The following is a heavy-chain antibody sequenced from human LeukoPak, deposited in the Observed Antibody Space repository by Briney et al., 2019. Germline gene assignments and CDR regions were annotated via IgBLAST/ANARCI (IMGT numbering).Heavy chain of an antibody. CDR2: ISWNSGSI. J-gene: IGHJ4*02. V-gene: IGHV3-9*01. CDR1: VFTFQDYA. CDR3: AKALQTLNNSGWAVFDY. Sequence: GRSLRLFCAASVFTFQDYAMHWVRQAPGKGLECVSGISWNSGSIGYADSVKCRFTIYGDDAKNSLYLQMNSLRAEDTALYHCAKALQTLNNSGWAVFDYWGQGTLVTVSS. D-gene: IGHD6-25*01.